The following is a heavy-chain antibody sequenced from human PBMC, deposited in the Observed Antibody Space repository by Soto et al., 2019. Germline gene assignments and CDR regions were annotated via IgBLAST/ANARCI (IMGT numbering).Heavy chain of an antibody. V-gene: IGHV3-49*03. J-gene: IGHJ4*02. D-gene: IGHD4-17*01. Sequence: PGGSLRLSCTASGFTFGDYAMSWFRQAPGKGLEWVGFIRSKAYGGTTEYAASVKGRFTISRDDSKSIAYLQMNSLKTEDTAVYYCTSPVTYGDYGYLGFDYWGQGTLVTVSS. CDR1: GFTFGDYA. CDR2: IRSKAYGGTT. CDR3: TSPVTYGDYGYLGFDY.